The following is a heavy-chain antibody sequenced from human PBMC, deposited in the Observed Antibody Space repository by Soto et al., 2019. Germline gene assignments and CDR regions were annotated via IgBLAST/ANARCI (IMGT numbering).Heavy chain of an antibody. J-gene: IGHJ6*02. CDR3: AKDLAHYDRSGSAPLDYYYYGMDV. CDR1: GFSFSSYG. D-gene: IGHD3-22*01. V-gene: IGHV3-30*18. Sequence: ESGGGVVQPGRSLRLSCAVSGFSFSSYGMHWVRQAPGKGLEWVAVISFDGSNRNYADSVKGRFSISRDISKNTLYLQMNSLRAEDTAVYYCAKDLAHYDRSGSAPLDYYYYGMDVWGQGTTVTVSS. CDR2: ISFDGSNR.